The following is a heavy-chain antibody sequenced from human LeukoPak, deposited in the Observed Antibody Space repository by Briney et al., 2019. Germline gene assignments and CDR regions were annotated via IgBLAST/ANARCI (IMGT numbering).Heavy chain of an antibody. CDR1: GDSISSSPYY. J-gene: IGHJ4*02. CDR3: ARQVGARGFGY. Sequence: KASETLSLTCTVSGDSISSSPYYWGYIRQPPGKGLEWIGSIYYSGSTYYNPSLKSRVTISVDTSKNQFSLKLSSVTAADTAVYYCARQVGARGFGYWGQGTLVTVSS. D-gene: IGHD1-26*01. CDR2: IYYSGST. V-gene: IGHV4-39*01.